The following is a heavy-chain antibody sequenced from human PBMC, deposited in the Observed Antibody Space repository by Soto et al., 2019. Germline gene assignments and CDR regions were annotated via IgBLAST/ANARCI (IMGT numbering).Heavy chain of an antibody. V-gene: IGHV1-18*01. J-gene: IGHJ6*02. D-gene: IGHD3-16*02. Sequence: GASVKVSCKASGYTFTSYGISWVRQAPGQGLEWMGWISAYNGNTNYAQKLQGRVTMTTDTSTSTAYMELRSLRSDDTAVYYCACAQWTVHRSYYCIDVRGQGTTVTVS. CDR2: ISAYNGNT. CDR3: ACAQWTVHRSYYCIDV. CDR1: GYTFTSYG.